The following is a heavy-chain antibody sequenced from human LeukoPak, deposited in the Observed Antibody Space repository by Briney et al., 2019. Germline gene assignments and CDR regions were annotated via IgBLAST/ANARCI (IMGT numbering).Heavy chain of an antibody. CDR3: AKTFARIGYGYTRDAFDI. V-gene: IGHV3-30*02. CDR1: GFTFSSYG. J-gene: IGHJ3*02. Sequence: GGSLRLSCAASGFTFSSYGMHWVRQAPGKGLEWVAFIRYDGSNKYYADSVKGRFTISRDNSKNTLYLQMNSLRAEDTAVYYCAKTFARIGYGYTRDAFDIWGQGTMVTVSS. D-gene: IGHD5-18*01. CDR2: IRYDGSNK.